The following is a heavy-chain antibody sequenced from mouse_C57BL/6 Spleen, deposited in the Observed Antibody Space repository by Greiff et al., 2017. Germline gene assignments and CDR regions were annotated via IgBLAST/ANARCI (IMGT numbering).Heavy chain of an antibody. Sequence: QVQLQQPGAELVMPGASVKLSCKASGYTFTSYWMHWVKQRPGQGLEWIGEIDPSDSYTNYNQKFKGKSTLTVDKSSSTAYMQLSSLTSEDSAVYYCARGAQATYFDYWGQGTTLTVSS. V-gene: IGHV1-69*01. CDR1: GYTFTSYW. CDR3: ARGAQATYFDY. J-gene: IGHJ2*01. CDR2: IDPSDSYT. D-gene: IGHD3-2*02.